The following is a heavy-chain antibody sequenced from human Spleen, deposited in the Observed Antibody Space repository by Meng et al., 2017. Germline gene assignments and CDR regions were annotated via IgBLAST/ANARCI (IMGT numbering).Heavy chain of an antibody. Sequence: SETLSLTCAVSGYSISSGYYWGWIRQPPGKGLEWIGSIYHSGSTYYNPSLKSRVTISVDTSKNQFSLKLSSVTAADTAVYYCARSYDGSGSYYSFDHWGQGTLVTVSS. CDR2: IYHSGST. D-gene: IGHD3-10*01. J-gene: IGHJ4*02. V-gene: IGHV4-38-2*01. CDR3: ARSYDGSGSYYSFDH. CDR1: GYSISSGYY.